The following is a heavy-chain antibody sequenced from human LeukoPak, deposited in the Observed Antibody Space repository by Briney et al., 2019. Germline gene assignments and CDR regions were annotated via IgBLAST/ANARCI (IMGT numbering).Heavy chain of an antibody. CDR2: IRYDGSNK. CDR1: GVTLSSYG. CDR3: AKDRCSNGIGCLYYYMDV. J-gene: IGHJ6*03. V-gene: IGHV3-30*02. Sequence: GGSLRLSCAASGVTLSSYGMHWVRQAPGKGLEWVAFIRYDGSNKYYADSVKGRFTISRDNSKNTLYLQMNSLRAEDTAVYYCAKDRCSNGIGCLYYYMDVWGKGTTVTMSS. D-gene: IGHD2-8*01.